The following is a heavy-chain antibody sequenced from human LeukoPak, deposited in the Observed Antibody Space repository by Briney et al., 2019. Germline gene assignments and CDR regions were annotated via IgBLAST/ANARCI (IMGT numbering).Heavy chain of an antibody. CDR1: GFTFISYA. Sequence: PGGSLRLSCAASGFTFISYAMSWVRQAPGKGLEWVSAISGSGGSTYYADSVKGRFTISRGNSKNTLYLQMNSLRAEDTAVYYCAKDRYYDSSGYCEFDYWGQGTLVTVSS. CDR2: ISGSGGST. CDR3: AKDRYYDSSGYCEFDY. D-gene: IGHD3-22*01. J-gene: IGHJ4*02. V-gene: IGHV3-23*01.